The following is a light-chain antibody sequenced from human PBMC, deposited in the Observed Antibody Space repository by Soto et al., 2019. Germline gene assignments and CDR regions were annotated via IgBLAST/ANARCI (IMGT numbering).Light chain of an antibody. V-gene: IGKV1-17*03. J-gene: IGKJ4*01. Sequence: DIQMTQSPSAMSASVGDRATITCRASQGVSNRLAWFQQKPGKVPERLIYAATLLQSGVPSRFRGSGSGTDFTLTISSLQPEDSATYYCQQSYRTPLTFGGGTKVEL. CDR3: QQSYRTPLT. CDR1: QGVSNR. CDR2: AAT.